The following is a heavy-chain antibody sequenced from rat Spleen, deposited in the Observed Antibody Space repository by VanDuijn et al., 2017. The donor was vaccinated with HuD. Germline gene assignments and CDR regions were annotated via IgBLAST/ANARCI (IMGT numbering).Heavy chain of an antibody. CDR1: GFTFSDNA. Sequence: EVQLVESGGGLVQPGRSLKLSCAASGFTFSDNAMAWVRQAPKKGLEWVATIIYDGSSTYYRDSVKGRFTISRDNAKSTLYLQMDSLRSEDTATYYCASAVITIAAISPNYVMDAWGQGASVTVSS. D-gene: IGHD1-2*01. CDR2: IIYDGSST. J-gene: IGHJ4*01. CDR3: ASAVITIAAISPNYVMDA. V-gene: IGHV5-17*01.